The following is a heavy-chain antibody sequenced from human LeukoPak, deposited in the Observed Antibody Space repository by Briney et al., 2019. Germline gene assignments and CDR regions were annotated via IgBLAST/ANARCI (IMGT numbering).Heavy chain of an antibody. V-gene: IGHV3-23*01. CDR3: AKGAIVGSTLGAFDI. CDR1: GFTFSRHA. J-gene: IGHJ3*02. Sequence: PGGSLRLSCVASGFTFSRHATSWVRQAPGKGLDWVSGISGSGGSTYYADSVKGRFTISRDNSKNTLYLQMNSLRAGDTAVYYCAKGAIVGSTLGAFDIWGQGTMVTVSS. D-gene: IGHD1-26*01. CDR2: ISGSGGST.